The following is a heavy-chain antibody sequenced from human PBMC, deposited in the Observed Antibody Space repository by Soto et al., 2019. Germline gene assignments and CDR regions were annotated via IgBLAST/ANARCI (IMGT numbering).Heavy chain of an antibody. J-gene: IGHJ4*02. CDR2: ITSSGSFI. V-gene: IGHV3-21*01. Sequence: PGGSLRLSCAASGFTFSNSTMNWVRQAPGKGLERVACITSSGSFICYADSMKGRFTISRDDAKKSLYLQMNSLRAEDTAVYYCARVPAASDRTAFYYVSKFFYFDYWGRGTQVTVSS. CDR3: ARVPAASDRTAFYYVSKFFYFDY. CDR1: GFTFSNST. D-gene: IGHD3-22*01.